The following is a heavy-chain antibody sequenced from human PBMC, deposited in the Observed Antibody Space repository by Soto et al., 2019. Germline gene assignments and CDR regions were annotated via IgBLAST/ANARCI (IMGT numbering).Heavy chain of an antibody. J-gene: IGHJ4*02. V-gene: IGHV1-69*06. CDR2: IMPMFGTP. D-gene: IGHD3-3*01. Sequence: QVQLVQSGAEVKKPGSSVKVSCKASGGTFSTYTINWVRQSPGRGLQWVGGIMPMFGTPTYAQEFQGRLTINADKSTGTVYFELSGLRDEDTAVYYCVRGPATSFGPHHVEHWGQGTQVTGSS. CDR3: VRGPATSFGPHHVEH. CDR1: GGTFSTYT.